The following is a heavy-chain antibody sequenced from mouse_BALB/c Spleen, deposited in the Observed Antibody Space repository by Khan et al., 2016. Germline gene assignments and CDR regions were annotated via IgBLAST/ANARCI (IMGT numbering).Heavy chain of an antibody. CDR3: ARYRYYYGSSRYFDV. D-gene: IGHD1-1*01. V-gene: IGHV9-3-1*01. J-gene: IGHJ1*01. Sequence: QFPLVQSGPELKKPGKTVKISCKASGYTFTNYGMNWVKQAPGKGLKWMGWINTYSGESTYADDFKGRFAFSLATSANTAYLQINNLKNEDTATYFCARYRYYYGSSRYFDVWGAGTTVTVSS. CDR2: INTYSGES. CDR1: GYTFTNYG.